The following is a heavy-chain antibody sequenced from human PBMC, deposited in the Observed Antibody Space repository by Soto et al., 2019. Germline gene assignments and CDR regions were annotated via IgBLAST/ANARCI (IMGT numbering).Heavy chain of an antibody. J-gene: IGHJ4*01. V-gene: IGHV3-15*07. CDR1: GFIFSNAW. D-gene: IGHD3-3*01. CDR3: ITVSYINIQLVLFAY. CDR2: IKSKADGGTT. Sequence: GGSLRLSCAASGFIFSNAWINWVRQAPGKGLEWVGRIKSKADGGTTDFAAPVKGRFAISRDDSKNMMYMEMSSLRTEDTAVYYFITVSYINIQLVLFAYWAHGTLVTVSS.